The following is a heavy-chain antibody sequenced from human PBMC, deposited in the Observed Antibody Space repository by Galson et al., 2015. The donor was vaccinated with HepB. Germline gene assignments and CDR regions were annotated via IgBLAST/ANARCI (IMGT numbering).Heavy chain of an antibody. J-gene: IGHJ4*02. CDR1: GGSISSSNW. CDR3: ARVFRGWTGVFDY. CDR2: IYHSGST. D-gene: IGHD6-19*01. Sequence: SETLSLTCAVSGGSISSSNWWSWVRQPPGKGLEWIGEIYHSGSTNYNPSLKSRVTISVDKSKNQFSLKLSSVTAADTAVYYCARVFRGWTGVFDYWGQGTLVTVSS. V-gene: IGHV4-4*02.